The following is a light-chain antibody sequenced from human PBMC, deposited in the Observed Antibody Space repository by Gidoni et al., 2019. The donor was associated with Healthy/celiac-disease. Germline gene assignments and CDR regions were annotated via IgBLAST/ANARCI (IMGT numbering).Light chain of an antibody. Sequence: DTVFPLSPGTLSLSPGERATLSCRASQSVSSSYLAWYQQKPGQAPRLLIYGASSRATGIPDRFSGSGSGTDFTLTISRLEPEDFAVYYCQQYGSSPPYTFGEGTKLEIK. V-gene: IGKV3-20*01. J-gene: IGKJ2*01. CDR3: QQYGSSPPYT. CDR1: QSVSSSY. CDR2: GAS.